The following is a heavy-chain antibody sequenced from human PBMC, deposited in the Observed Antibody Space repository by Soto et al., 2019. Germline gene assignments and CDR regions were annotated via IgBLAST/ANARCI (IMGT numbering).Heavy chain of an antibody. CDR3: ASEIMPLTNDWYFDL. J-gene: IGHJ2*01. V-gene: IGHV4-30-4*01. Sequence: QVQLQESGPGLVKPSETLSLTCTVSGGSISGGVHSWSWIRQPPGKGLEWIGHIFDSGSTYYNPSLKSRLPISVDTSKTQSSLRLSSVPAAATAVYYCASEIMPLTNDWYFDLWGRGTLVTVAS. D-gene: IGHD2-8*01. CDR1: GGSISGGVHS. CDR2: IFDSGST.